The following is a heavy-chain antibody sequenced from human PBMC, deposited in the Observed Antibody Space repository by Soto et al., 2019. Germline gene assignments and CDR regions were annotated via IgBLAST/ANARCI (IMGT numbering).Heavy chain of an antibody. CDR2: INPNSGGT. V-gene: IGHV1-2*04. J-gene: IGHJ4*02. Sequence: ASVKVSCKASGYSFTGYSMHWVRQAPGQGLEWMGWINPNSGGTNYAQKFQGWVTMTRDTSISTAYMELSRLRSDDTAVYYCARDANYYDSSGYSVFDYWGQGTLVTVSS. CDR3: ARDANYYDSSGYSVFDY. D-gene: IGHD3-22*01. CDR1: GYSFTGYS.